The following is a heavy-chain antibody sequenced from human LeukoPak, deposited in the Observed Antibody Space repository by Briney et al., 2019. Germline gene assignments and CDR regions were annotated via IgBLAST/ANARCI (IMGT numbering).Heavy chain of an antibody. V-gene: IGHV3-48*04. D-gene: IGHD4-17*01. Sequence: GGSLRLSCAASGFTFSSYRMNWVRQAPGKGLEWVSYISSSSSTIYYADSVKGRFTISRDNAKNSLYLQMNSLRAEDTAVYYCARVPTVTFFDYWGQGTLVTVSS. CDR1: GFTFSSYR. CDR3: ARVPTVTFFDY. CDR2: ISSSSSTI. J-gene: IGHJ4*02.